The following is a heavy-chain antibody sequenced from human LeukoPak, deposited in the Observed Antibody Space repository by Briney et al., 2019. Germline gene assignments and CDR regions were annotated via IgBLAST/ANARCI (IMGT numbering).Heavy chain of an antibody. CDR2: INTNTGNP. J-gene: IGHJ4*02. CDR1: GYTFTIYA. V-gene: IGHV7-4-1*02. Sequence: ASVKVSCKASGYTFTIYAMNWVRQAPGQGLEWMGWINTNTGNPTYAQGFTGQFVFSLDTSVSTAYLQISSLKAEDTAVYYCARDRSVADPYYFDYWGQGTLVTVSS. D-gene: IGHD6-19*01. CDR3: ARDRSVADPYYFDY.